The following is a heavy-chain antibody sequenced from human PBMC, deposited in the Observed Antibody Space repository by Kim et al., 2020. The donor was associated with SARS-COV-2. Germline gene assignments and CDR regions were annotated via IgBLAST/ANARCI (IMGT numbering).Heavy chain of an antibody. CDR1: GGSFSGYY. Sequence: SETLSLTCAVYGGSFSGYYWSWIRQPPGKGLEWIGEINHSGSTNYNPSLKSRVTISVDTSKNQFSLKLSFVTAADTAVYYCARGNIVATILRTRNNWFDPWGQGTLVTVSS. CDR3: ARGNIVATILRTRNNWFDP. J-gene: IGHJ5*02. V-gene: IGHV4-34*01. D-gene: IGHD5-12*01. CDR2: INHSGST.